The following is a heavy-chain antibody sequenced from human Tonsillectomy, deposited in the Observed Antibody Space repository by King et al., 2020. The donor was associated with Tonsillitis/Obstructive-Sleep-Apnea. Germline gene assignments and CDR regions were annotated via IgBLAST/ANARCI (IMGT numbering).Heavy chain of an antibody. D-gene: IGHD4-23*01. J-gene: IGHJ6*03. V-gene: IGHV1-24*01. Sequence: QLVQSGAEVKKPGASVKVSCRVSEYTLTELSMHWVRQAPRKGLEWMGGFDPEDGETIYAQKFQGRVTMTEDTSTDTAYIELSSLRSEDTAIYYCATALGPTTVVTNYYHYYMDVWGKGTTVTVSS. CDR3: ATALGPTTVVTNYYHYYMDV. CDR2: FDPEDGET. CDR1: EYTLTELS.